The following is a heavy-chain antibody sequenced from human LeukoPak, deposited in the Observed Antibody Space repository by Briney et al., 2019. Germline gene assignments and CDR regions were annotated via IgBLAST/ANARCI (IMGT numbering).Heavy chain of an antibody. D-gene: IGHD6-19*01. CDR3: ARVRADGSGWYYFDY. Sequence: GGSLRLSCAASGFTFSSYDMHWVRQATGKGLEWVSAIGTAGDTYYPGSVKGRFTISRENAKSSLYLQMNSLRAGDTAVYYCARVRADGSGWYYFDYWGQGTLVTVSS. CDR2: IGTAGDT. CDR1: GFTFSSYD. V-gene: IGHV3-13*01. J-gene: IGHJ4*02.